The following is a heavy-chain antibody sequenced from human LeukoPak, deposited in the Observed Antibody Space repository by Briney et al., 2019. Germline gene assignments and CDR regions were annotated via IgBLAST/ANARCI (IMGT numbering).Heavy chain of an antibody. CDR2: IYTSGST. CDR1: GGSISSYY. D-gene: IGHD5-24*01. Sequence: SETLSLTCTGSGGSISSYYWSWIRQPAGKGLEWIGRIYTSGSTNYNPSLKSRVTISVDTSKNQFSLKLSSVTAADTAVYYCARSPEMATIVDYWGQGTLVTVSS. V-gene: IGHV4-4*07. J-gene: IGHJ4*02. CDR3: ARSPEMATIVDY.